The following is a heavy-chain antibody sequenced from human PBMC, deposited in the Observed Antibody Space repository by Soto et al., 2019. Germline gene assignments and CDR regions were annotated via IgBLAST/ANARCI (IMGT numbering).Heavy chain of an antibody. CDR3: AREAPYFGMDV. J-gene: IGHJ6*02. V-gene: IGHV3-33*01. Sequence: QVQLVESGGGVVQPGRSLRLSCAASGFTFSSCGMHWVRQAPGKGLEWVAVIWYDGNNKYYADSVKGRFTISRDNSKNTLYLQMNSLRAEDTAVYYCAREAPYFGMDVWGPGTTVTVSS. CDR1: GFTFSSCG. CDR2: IWYDGNNK.